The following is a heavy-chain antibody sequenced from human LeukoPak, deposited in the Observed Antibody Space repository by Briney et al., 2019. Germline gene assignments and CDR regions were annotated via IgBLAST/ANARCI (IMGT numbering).Heavy chain of an antibody. J-gene: IGHJ5*02. D-gene: IGHD3-16*01. CDR2: IKQDGSEK. CDR1: GFTFSSYA. CDR3: AKYLFGGVPAS. Sequence: GGSLRLSCAASGFTFSSYAMSWVRQAPGKGLEWVANIKQDGSEKYYVDSVKGRFTISRDNAKNSLYLQMNTLRAEDTAVYYCAKYLFGGVPASWGQGTLVTVSS. V-gene: IGHV3-7*03.